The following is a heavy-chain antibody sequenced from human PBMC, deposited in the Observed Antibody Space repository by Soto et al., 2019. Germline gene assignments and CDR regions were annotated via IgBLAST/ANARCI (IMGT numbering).Heavy chain of an antibody. CDR3: ARHHVRGRTIAGAAEF. V-gene: IGHV4-34*01. D-gene: IGHD1-26*01. J-gene: IGHJ4*02. CDR2: INHSGNT. Sequence: PSETLSLTCAVYGGSLSGYYWSWIRQPPGKALEWLGEINHSGNTNYNPSLKSRVTISVDTSKNQLFLNLSSVTAADTAMYYCARHHVRGRTIAGAAEFWGQGTLVT. CDR1: GGSLSGYY.